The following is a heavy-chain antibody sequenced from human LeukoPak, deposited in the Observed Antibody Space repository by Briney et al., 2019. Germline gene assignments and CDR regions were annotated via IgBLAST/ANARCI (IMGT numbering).Heavy chain of an antibody. CDR2: ISGGGGST. CDR1: KFTFSNYA. CDR3: AKGSGINHYHWIDP. Sequence: PGGSLRLSCTASKFTFSNYAMKCVRQAPGKGLEWVSGISGGGGSTYYADSVKGRFTISRDNSKNSLYLQMDSLRAEDTALYYCAKGSGINHYHWIDPWGQGTLVTVSS. V-gene: IGHV3-23*01. J-gene: IGHJ5*02. D-gene: IGHD1-14*01.